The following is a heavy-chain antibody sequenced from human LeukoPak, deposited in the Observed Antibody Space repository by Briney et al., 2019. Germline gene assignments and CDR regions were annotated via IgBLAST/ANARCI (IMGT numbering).Heavy chain of an antibody. CDR2: IYYSGST. J-gene: IGHJ3*02. CDR1: GGSISSGDYY. Sequence: PSQTLSLTCTVSGGSISSGDYYWSWIRQPPGKGLEWIGYIYYSGSTYYNPSLKSRVTISVDTSKNQFSLKLSSVTAADTAVYYCAGEDYYDSSVSGAFDIWGKGKMVTVSS. V-gene: IGHV4-30-4*01. D-gene: IGHD3-22*01. CDR3: AGEDYYDSSVSGAFDI.